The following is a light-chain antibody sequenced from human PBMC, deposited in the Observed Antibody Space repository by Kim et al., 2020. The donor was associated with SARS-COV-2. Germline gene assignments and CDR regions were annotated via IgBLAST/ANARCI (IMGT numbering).Light chain of an antibody. CDR1: PSVDGY. CDR2: AAC. CDR3: QQSYKTPPYT. V-gene: IGKV1-39*01. J-gene: IGKJ2*01. Sequence: ASVGDRVTITCRTSPSVDGYLNWYQHKPGKAPKLLIYAACNLRSGVPSRFSGSGSGTSYTLTINSLQPEDSATYYCQQSYKTPPYTFGPGTKLEI.